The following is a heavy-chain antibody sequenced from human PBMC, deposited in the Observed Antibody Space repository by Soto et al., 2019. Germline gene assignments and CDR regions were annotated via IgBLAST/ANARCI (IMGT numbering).Heavy chain of an antibody. D-gene: IGHD1-1*01. Sequence: GGSLRLSCAASGFTFSGSAIHWVRQASGKGLEWVAYIKSRANSYATAYAASVKGRFTISRDDSENTAYLQMNSLKTEDTAVYYCTRLSTTGWDYDYWGQGTLVTVSS. CDR1: GFTFSGSA. CDR3: TRLSTTGWDYDY. V-gene: IGHV3-73*01. J-gene: IGHJ4*02. CDR2: IKSRANSYAT.